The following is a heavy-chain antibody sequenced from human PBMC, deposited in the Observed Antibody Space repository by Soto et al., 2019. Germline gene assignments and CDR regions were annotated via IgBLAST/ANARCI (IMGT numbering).Heavy chain of an antibody. D-gene: IGHD3-22*01. J-gene: IGHJ2*01. Sequence: QLQLQESGSGLVKPSQTLSLTCAVSGGSISSGGYSWSWIRQPPGKGLEWIGYIYHSGSTYYNPSLKTRVTLSVDSAKNPFSPTLSSGTAAHTAVYYCARTARTSYASSRYPPQANWYFDLWGRGTLVTVSA. CDR1: GGSISSGGYS. V-gene: IGHV4-30-2*01. CDR3: ARTARTSYASSRYPPQANWYFDL. CDR2: IYHSGST.